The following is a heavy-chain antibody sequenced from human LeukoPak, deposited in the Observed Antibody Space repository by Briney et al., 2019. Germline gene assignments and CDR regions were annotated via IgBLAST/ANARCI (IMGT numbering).Heavy chain of an antibody. J-gene: IGHJ6*02. CDR2: TYWNGDK. V-gene: IGHV2-5*01. CDR1: GLSLSTFGVG. CDR3: GHRRESFDFHGVDV. Sequence: VSGPTLVNPTQTLTLTCTFSGLSLSTFGVGVVWIRQPPGKALEWLGVTYWNGDKRYNPSLKSRLTITRDTSRNQEVLTMTNMDPVDTATYYCGHRRESFDFHGVDVWGQGTTVTVSS.